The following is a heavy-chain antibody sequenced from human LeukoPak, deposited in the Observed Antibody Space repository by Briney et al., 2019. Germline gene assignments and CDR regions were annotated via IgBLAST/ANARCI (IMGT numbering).Heavy chain of an antibody. D-gene: IGHD2-15*01. CDR1: GYTFTSYD. J-gene: IGHJ6*02. CDR2: MNPNSGNT. V-gene: IGHV1-8*01. CDR3: ARSADIASLYGMDV. Sequence: AASVKVSCKASGYTFTSYDINWVRQATGQGLAWMGWMNPNSGNTGYAQKFQGRVTMTRNTSISTAYMELSSLRSEDTAVYYCARSADIASLYGMDVWGQGTTVTVSS.